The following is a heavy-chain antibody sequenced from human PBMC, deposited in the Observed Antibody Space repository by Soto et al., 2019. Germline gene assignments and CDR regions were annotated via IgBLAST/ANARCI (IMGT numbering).Heavy chain of an antibody. J-gene: IGHJ5*02. CDR1: GYTFTSYD. CDR2: INPNSGNT. V-gene: IGHV1-8*01. CDR3: ARADSSTWNYIWFDP. D-gene: IGHD6-13*01. Sequence: QVQLVQSGAEVKKPGASVKVSCKASGYTFTSYDINWVRQATGQGLEWMGWINPNSGNTVYAQKFQGRVTMTRNTSISTAYMELSSLRSEDSAVYYCARADSSTWNYIWFDPWGQGTPVTVSS.